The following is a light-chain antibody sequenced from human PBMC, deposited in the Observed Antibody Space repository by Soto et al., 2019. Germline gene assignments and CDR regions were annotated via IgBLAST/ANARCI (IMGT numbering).Light chain of an antibody. CDR3: SLYTTSYTQV. Sequence: QSALTQPASVSGSPGQSITISCTGTSSDVGGYNYVSWYQHHPGKVPKLMIYEVSNRPLGISNRFSGSKSGNTASLTISGLQSEDEADYYCSLYTTSYTQVFGGGTKLTVL. J-gene: IGLJ2*01. V-gene: IGLV2-14*01. CDR1: SSDVGGYNY. CDR2: EVS.